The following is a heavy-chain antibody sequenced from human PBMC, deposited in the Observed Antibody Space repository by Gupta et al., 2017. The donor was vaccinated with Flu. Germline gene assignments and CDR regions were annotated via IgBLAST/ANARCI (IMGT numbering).Heavy chain of an antibody. Sequence: EVQLVESGGGLVQPGGSLRLSCGASGFTISYYWMSWVRQAPGKGPELVANINRDGSVINYMDFVRGRFTISRDNAKNAVYFQMNSLRVDDTAVYYCARDVGSGDYDSWGQGTLVTVSS. D-gene: IGHD4-17*01. CDR1: GFTISYYW. J-gene: IGHJ5*01. V-gene: IGHV3-7*01. CDR2: INRDGSVI. CDR3: ARDVGSGDYDS.